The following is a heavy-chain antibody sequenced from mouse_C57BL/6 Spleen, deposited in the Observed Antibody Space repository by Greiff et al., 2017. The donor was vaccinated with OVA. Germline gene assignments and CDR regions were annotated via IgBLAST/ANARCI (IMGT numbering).Heavy chain of an antibody. CDR2: ISDGGSYT. J-gene: IGHJ3*01. D-gene: IGHD3-3*01. V-gene: IGHV5-4*01. Sequence: EVKVVESGGGLVKPGGSLKLSCAASGFTFSSYAMSWVRQTPEKRLEWVATISDGGSYTYYPDNVKGRFTISRDNAKNNLYLQMSHLKSEDTAMYYCARDREFSYWGQGTLVTVSA. CDR1: GFTFSSYA. CDR3: ARDREFSY.